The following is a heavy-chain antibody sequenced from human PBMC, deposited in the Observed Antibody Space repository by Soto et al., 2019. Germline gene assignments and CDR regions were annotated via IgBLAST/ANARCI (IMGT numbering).Heavy chain of an antibody. CDR2: ISYDGSNK. Sequence: PGGSLRLSCAASGFTFSSYAMHWVRQTPGKGLEWVAVISYDGSNKYYADSVKGRFTISRDNSKNTLYLQMNSLRAEDTAVYYCARDVLYSNYAFSSLGYYYYYGMDVWGQGTTVTVSS. V-gene: IGHV3-30-3*01. J-gene: IGHJ6*02. D-gene: IGHD4-4*01. CDR1: GFTFSSYA. CDR3: ARDVLYSNYAFSSLGYYYYYGMDV.